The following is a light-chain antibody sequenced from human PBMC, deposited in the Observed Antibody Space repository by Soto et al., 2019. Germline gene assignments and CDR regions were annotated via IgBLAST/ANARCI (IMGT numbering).Light chain of an antibody. V-gene: IGKV1-9*01. J-gene: IGKJ1*01. CDR2: AAS. Sequence: IQLTQSPSSLSASVGDRVTITCRASQGIGSYLAWYQQKPGKAPKLLIYAASTLQSGVPSRFSGSGSGTDFTLTISCLQSEDFATYYCQQYYSYPPTWTFGQGTKVDIK. CDR1: QGIGSY. CDR3: QQYYSYPPTWT.